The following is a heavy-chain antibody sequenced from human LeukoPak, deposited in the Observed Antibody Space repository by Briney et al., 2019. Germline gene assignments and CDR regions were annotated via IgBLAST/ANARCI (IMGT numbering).Heavy chain of an antibody. D-gene: IGHD1-26*01. Sequence: SETLSLTCAVSGGSISSSNWWSWIRQPPGKGLEWIGEIYHSGSTNYNPSLKSRVTISVDKSKTQFSLRLSSVTAADTAMYYCAKSGGYGLIDYWGQGTLVTVSS. J-gene: IGHJ4*02. V-gene: IGHV4-4*02. CDR3: AKSGGYGLIDY. CDR1: GGSISSSNW. CDR2: IYHSGST.